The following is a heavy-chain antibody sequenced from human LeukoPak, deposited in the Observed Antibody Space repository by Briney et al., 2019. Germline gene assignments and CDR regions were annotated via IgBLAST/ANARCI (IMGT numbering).Heavy chain of an antibody. J-gene: IGHJ4*02. CDR3: AKATSGDFDY. CDR1: GFTFSTYP. V-gene: IGHV3-23*01. CDR2: ISGSGNST. Sequence: GGSLRLSCAASGFTFSTYPMTWVRQAPGKGLEWVSGISGSGNSTYYADSVKGRFTISRDNSKNTLFLQMNSLRAEDTAVYYCAKATSGDFDYWGQGTLVTVSS.